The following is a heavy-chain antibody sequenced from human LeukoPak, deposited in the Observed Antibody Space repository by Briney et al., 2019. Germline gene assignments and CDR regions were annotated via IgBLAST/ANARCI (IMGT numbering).Heavy chain of an antibody. J-gene: IGHJ4*02. D-gene: IGHD3-22*01. V-gene: IGHV1-69*04. Sequence: SENLSCTATGVTCSSYAISWVRQPPGQRLEWMGRIIPILCIANYAQKFQGSVTITADKSTSTAYMELSSLRSEDKAVYYCASRVPDSSGYYSFDYWGQGTLVTVSS. CDR3: ASRVPDSSGYYSFDY. CDR1: GVTCSSYA. CDR2: IIPILCIA.